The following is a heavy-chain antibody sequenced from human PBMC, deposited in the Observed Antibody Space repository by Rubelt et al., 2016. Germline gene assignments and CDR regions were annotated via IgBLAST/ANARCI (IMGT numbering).Heavy chain of an antibody. CDR3: ARENWDKVGQSWYFYGMDV. CDR1: GGSISSYY. Sequence: QVQLQESGPGLVKSSETLSLTCTVSGGSISSYYWSWIRQPPGKGLEWIAYIHYSGSTKYDPSLKSRVTISVDTSKNQFSLVVNSVTAAVTACYYCARENWDKVGQSWYFYGMDVWGLGTAVTVCS. J-gene: IGHJ6*02. D-gene: IGHD1/OR15-1a*01. V-gene: IGHV4-59*01. CDR2: IHYSGST.